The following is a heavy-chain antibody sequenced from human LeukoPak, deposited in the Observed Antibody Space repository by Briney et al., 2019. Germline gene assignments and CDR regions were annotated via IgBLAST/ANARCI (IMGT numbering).Heavy chain of an antibody. D-gene: IGHD3-10*01. CDR1: GGSISSYY. CDR3: ARGHFSYGSGSYYANIPYYFDY. V-gene: IGHV4-4*07. CDR2: IYTSGST. J-gene: IGHJ4*02. Sequence: SETLSLTCTVSGGSISSYYWSWIRQPAGKGLEWIGRIYTSGSTNYNPSPKSRVTISVDTSKNQFSLKLSSVTAADTAVYYCARGHFSYGSGSYYANIPYYFDYWGQGTLVTVSS.